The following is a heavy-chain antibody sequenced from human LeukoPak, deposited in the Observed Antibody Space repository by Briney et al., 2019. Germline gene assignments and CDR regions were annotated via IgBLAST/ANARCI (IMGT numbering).Heavy chain of an antibody. CDR1: GYTFTSYD. CDR2: MNPNSGNT. D-gene: IGHD3-16*01. CDR3: AREGALREMDV. V-gene: IGHV1-8*03. Sequence: ASVKVSCKASGYTFTSYDINWVRQATGQGLEWMGWMNPNSGNTGYAQKFQGRVTITRNTSISTVYMELSSLRSEDTAVYYCAREGALREMDVWGKGTTVTVSS. J-gene: IGHJ6*04.